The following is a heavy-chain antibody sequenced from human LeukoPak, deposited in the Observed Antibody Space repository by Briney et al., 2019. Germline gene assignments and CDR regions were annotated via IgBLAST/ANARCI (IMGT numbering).Heavy chain of an antibody. V-gene: IGHV1-18*01. D-gene: IGHD1-7*01. CDR2: ISAYNGNT. CDR3: ARVVEGWNYVVVGGYFDY. Sequence: ASVKVSCKASGYTFTSYGISWVRQAPGQGLEWMGGISAYNGNTNYAQKLQGRVTMTTDTSTSTAYMELRSLRSDDTAVYYCARVVEGWNYVVVGGYFDYWGQGTLVTVSS. CDR1: GYTFTSYG. J-gene: IGHJ4*02.